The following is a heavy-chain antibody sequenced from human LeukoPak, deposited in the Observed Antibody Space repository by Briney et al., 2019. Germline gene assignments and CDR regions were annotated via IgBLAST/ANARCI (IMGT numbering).Heavy chain of an antibody. CDR1: GGSISSYY. D-gene: IGHD3-22*01. J-gene: IGHJ4*02. V-gene: IGHV4-59*01. CDR3: AREVGSGYSFDY. CDR2: IYYSGST. Sequence: SETLSLTCTVSGGSISSYYWSWIRQPPGKGLEWIGYIYYSGSTNYNPSLKSRVTISVDTSKNQFSLKLSSVTAEDTAVYYCAREVGSGYSFDYWGQGTLVTVSS.